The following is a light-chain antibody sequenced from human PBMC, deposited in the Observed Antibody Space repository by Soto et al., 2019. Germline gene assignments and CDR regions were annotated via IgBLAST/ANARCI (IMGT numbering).Light chain of an antibody. CDR2: EAT. J-gene: IGLJ3*02. CDR3: CAYAGSGTVV. CDR1: SNDVGRYNL. Sequence: QSALTQPASVSGSPEQSITISYTGTSNDVGRYNLVSWYQQHPGKAPKVMIYEATKRPSGVSNRFSGSKSGNTASLTISGLQAEDEADYYCCAYAGSGTVVFGGGTKLTVL. V-gene: IGLV2-23*01.